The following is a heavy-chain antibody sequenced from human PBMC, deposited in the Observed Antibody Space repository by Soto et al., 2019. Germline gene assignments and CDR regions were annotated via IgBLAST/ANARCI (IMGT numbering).Heavy chain of an antibody. D-gene: IGHD1-26*01. V-gene: IGHV4-34*01. CDR1: GASFSGYY. Sequence: SETLALTCAVDGASFSGYYWCWIRQPPGKGLEWIGEINHSGSTNYNPSLKSRVTISVDTSKNQFSLKLSCVTAADAAVYYCARGGRRVGATRGYFDYWGQGTLVTVSS. CDR2: INHSGST. CDR3: ARGGRRVGATRGYFDY. J-gene: IGHJ4*02.